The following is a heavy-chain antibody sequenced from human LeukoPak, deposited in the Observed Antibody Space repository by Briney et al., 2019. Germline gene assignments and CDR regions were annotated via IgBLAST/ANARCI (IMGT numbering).Heavy chain of an antibody. CDR2: INHSGST. D-gene: IGHD2-2*01. V-gene: IGHV4-34*01. CDR1: GGSFSGYY. CDR3: ARKVPAAKNWFDP. Sequence: SETLSLTCAVYGGSFSGYYWSWIRQPPGKGLEWIGEINHSGSTNYNPSLKSRVTIPVDTSKNQFSLKLSSVTAADTAVYYCARKVPAAKNWFDPWGQGTLVTVSS. J-gene: IGHJ5*02.